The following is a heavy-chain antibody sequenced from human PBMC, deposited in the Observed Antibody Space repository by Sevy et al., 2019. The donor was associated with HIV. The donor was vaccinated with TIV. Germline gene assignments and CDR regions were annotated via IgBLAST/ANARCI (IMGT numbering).Heavy chain of an antibody. CDR3: ARGGSWYYYDSSGYYHGAFDI. CDR2: INPNSGGT. D-gene: IGHD3-22*01. Sequence: ASVKVSCKASGYTFTGYYMHWVRQAPGQGLEWMGRINPNSGGTNYAQKFQGRVTMTRGTSISTAYMELSRLRSDDTAVYYCARGGSWYYYDSSGYYHGAFDIWGQGTMVTVSS. CDR1: GYTFTGYY. V-gene: IGHV1-2*06. J-gene: IGHJ3*02.